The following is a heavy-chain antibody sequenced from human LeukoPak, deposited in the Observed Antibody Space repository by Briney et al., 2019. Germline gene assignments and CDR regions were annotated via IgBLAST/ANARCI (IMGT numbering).Heavy chain of an antibody. Sequence: SQTLSLTCTVSGGSISSGSYYWGWIRQPAGKGLEWIGRIYTSGSTNYNPSLKSRVTMSVDTSKNQFSLNLSSVTAADTAVYYCARGSARMVANPLFDYWGRGTLVTVSS. CDR3: ARGSARMVANPLFDY. CDR1: GGSISSGSYY. J-gene: IGHJ4*02. V-gene: IGHV4-61*02. D-gene: IGHD5-12*01. CDR2: IYTSGST.